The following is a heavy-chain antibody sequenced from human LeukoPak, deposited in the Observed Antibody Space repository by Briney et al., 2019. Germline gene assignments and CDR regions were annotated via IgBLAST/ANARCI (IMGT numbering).Heavy chain of an antibody. Sequence: SETLSLTCAVSGGPLGRGGHSWSWIRQTPGKSLEWIGYIYPSGNVHYNPSLKSRVSLSLDMSNNQVSLTLNSVTAADTAIYFCARFTTYFDFWGQGILVTVST. D-gene: IGHD1-14*01. CDR1: GGPLGRGGHS. V-gene: IGHV4-30-2*01. J-gene: IGHJ4*02. CDR3: ARFTTYFDF. CDR2: IYPSGNV.